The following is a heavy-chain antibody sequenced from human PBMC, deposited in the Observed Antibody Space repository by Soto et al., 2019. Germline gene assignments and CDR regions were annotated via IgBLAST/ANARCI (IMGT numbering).Heavy chain of an antibody. CDR1: EFSFSSYW. V-gene: IGHV3-74*01. CDR3: ARSSYPYYFDY. Sequence: EVQLVESGGGLVQPGGSLRLSCAASEFSFSSYWMHWVRQAPGKGLVWVSHIRNDGSYTTYADSVKGRFTISRDNAKNKLYLQMNSLRAEDTAVYYCARSSYPYYFDYWGQGALVTVSS. CDR2: IRNDGSYT. J-gene: IGHJ4*02.